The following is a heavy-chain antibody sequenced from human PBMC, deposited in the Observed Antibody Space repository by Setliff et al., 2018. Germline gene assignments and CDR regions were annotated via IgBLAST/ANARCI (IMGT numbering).Heavy chain of an antibody. CDR2: ISYDGSNK. D-gene: IGHD5-18*01. CDR3: ARDVEAYSYGAGCSDGGDAFDI. CDR1: GFTFSSYA. V-gene: IGHV3-30*04. Sequence: GGSLRLSCAASGFTFSSYAMHWVRQAPGKGLEWVAVISYDGSNKYYADSVKGRFTIPRDNSKNTLYLQMNSLRAEDTAVYYCARDVEAYSYGAGCSDGGDAFDIWGQGTMVTVSS. J-gene: IGHJ3*02.